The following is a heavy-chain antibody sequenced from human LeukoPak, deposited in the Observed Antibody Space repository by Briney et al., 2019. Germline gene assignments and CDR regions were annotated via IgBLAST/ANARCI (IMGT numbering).Heavy chain of an antibody. D-gene: IGHD5-18*01. J-gene: IGHJ6*03. CDR3: ARVINFSIRGYSYRVEHYMDV. V-gene: IGHV1-18*01. CDR1: GYTFTSYG. CDR2: ISAYNGNT. Sequence: ASVKVSCKASGYTFTSYGISWVRQAPGQGLEWTGWISAYNGNTNYAQKLQGRVTMTTDTSTSTAYMEQRSLRSDDTAVYYCARVINFSIRGYSYRVEHYMDVWGKGTTVTISS.